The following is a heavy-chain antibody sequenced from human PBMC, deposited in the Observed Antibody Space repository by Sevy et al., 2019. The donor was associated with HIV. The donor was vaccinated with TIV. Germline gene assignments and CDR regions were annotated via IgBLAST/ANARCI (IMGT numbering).Heavy chain of an antibody. J-gene: IGHJ3*02. Sequence: GGSLRLSCAASGFTFRSYWMNWVRQAPGKGLEWVANINPDGSETNYVDSVKGRFTISRDNAKSSLCLLMNSLRADDTAVYYCVRDVRRRRGYDAFDIWGQGTMVTVSS. V-gene: IGHV3-7*01. CDR3: VRDVRRRRGYDAFDI. CDR1: GFTFRSYW. CDR2: INPDGSET. D-gene: IGHD1-1*01.